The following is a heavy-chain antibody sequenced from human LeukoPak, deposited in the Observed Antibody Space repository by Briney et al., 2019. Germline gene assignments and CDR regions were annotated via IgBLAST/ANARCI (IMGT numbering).Heavy chain of an antibody. CDR1: GFTFS. CDR3: AKDGNWASVS. J-gene: IGHJ5*02. CDR2: IRHDGTDQ. D-gene: IGHD7-27*01. V-gene: IGHV3-30*02. Sequence: GGSLRLSCVGSGFTFSVHWVRQVPGKGLEGLTFIRHDGTDQHYADSVRGRFTISRDNSKNTVYLQMNSLRPEDTALYYCAKDGNWASVSWGQGTLVTVPS.